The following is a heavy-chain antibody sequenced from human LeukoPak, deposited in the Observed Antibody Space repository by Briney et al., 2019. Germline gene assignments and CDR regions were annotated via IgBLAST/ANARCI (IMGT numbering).Heavy chain of an antibody. V-gene: IGHV3-7*01. J-gene: IGHJ4*02. CDR3: AGGGAGSYLDY. CDR2: IKQDGSEK. CDR1: GFTFSSYW. D-gene: IGHD1-26*01. Sequence: GGSLRLSCAASGFTFSSYWMNWVRQAPGKGLEWVANIKQDGSEKYYVDSVKGRFTISRDNAKNSLYLQMNSLRAEDTAVYYCAGGGAGSYLDYWGQGTLVTVSS.